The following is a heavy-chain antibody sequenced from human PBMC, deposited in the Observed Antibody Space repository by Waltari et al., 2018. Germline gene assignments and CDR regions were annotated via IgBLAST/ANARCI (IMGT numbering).Heavy chain of an antibody. J-gene: IGHJ6*02. D-gene: IGHD3-9*01. Sequence: EVQLVESGGGLVQPGGSLRLSCAASGFTFSSYSMNWVRQAPGKGLEWVSYISSSSSTIYYADSVKGRFTISRDNAKNSLYLQMNSLRAEDTAVYYCARVRYYDILAGYYNHYYYGMDVWGQGTTVTVSS. V-gene: IGHV3-48*01. CDR2: ISSSSSTI. CDR1: GFTFSSYS. CDR3: ARVRYYDILAGYYNHYYYGMDV.